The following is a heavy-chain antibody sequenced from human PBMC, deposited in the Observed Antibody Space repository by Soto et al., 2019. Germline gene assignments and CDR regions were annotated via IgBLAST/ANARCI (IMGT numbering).Heavy chain of an antibody. V-gene: IGHV3-66*01. CDR1: GFTVSSNY. J-gene: IGHJ2*01. D-gene: IGHD4-17*01. CDR2: IYSGGRT. Sequence: EVQLVESGGGVVQPGGSLRLSCAASGFTVSSNYMSWVRQAPGKGLEWVSVIYSGGRTYYADSVKGRFTIYRHNSKNTMYLQMNVLRAEETAGYDWASGGATVRYFDLWGRGTLVTVSS. CDR3: ASGGATVRYFDL.